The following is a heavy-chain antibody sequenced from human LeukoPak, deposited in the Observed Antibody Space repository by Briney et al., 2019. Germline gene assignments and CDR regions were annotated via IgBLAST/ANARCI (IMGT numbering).Heavy chain of an antibody. Sequence: GGSLRLSCAASGFTFSSYAMHWVRQAPGKGLEWVAVISYDGSNKYYADSVKGRFSISRDNSKNTLYLQLNSLRAEDTAVYYCAKAFLYCSSNTCLFDYWGQGTLVTVSS. J-gene: IGHJ4*02. CDR1: GFTFSSYA. CDR2: ISYDGSNK. CDR3: AKAFLYCSSNTCLFDY. D-gene: IGHD2-2*01. V-gene: IGHV3-30-3*01.